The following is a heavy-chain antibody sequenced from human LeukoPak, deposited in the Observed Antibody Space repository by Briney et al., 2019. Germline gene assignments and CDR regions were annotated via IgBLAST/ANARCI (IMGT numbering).Heavy chain of an antibody. CDR3: ARGFVDIVVVPAARTTYYYYYMDV. J-gene: IGHJ6*03. V-gene: IGHV1-8*03. CDR1: GYTFTSYD. D-gene: IGHD2-2*03. Sequence: ASVKVSCKASGYTFTSYDINWVRQATGQGLEWMGWMNPNSGNTGYAQKFQGRVTITRNTSINTAYMELSSLRSEDTAVYYCARGFVDIVVVPAARTTYYYYYMDVWGKGTTVTVSS. CDR2: MNPNSGNT.